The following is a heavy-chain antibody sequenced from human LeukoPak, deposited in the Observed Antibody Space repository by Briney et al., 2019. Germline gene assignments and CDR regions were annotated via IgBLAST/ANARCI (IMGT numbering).Heavy chain of an antibody. J-gene: IGHJ4*02. D-gene: IGHD2-8*01. CDR1: GFTFRNFA. V-gene: IGHV3-23*01. CDR3: AKDGQSFNSMYDYFDS. CDR2: IGGGDT. Sequence: PRGSLRLSCSASGFTFRNFAISWVRQAPGKGLEWVSSIGGGDTHYADSVKGRFTISRDDSRSTVDLQMSSLRAEDTAVYFCAKDGQSFNSMYDYFDSWGQGTLVTVSS.